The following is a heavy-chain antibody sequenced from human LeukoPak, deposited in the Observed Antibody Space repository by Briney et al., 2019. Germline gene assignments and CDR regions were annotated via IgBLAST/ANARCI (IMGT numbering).Heavy chain of an antibody. Sequence: PGGSLRLSCAASGFTFGEYAMSWFRQAPGKGLEWVGFIRSKAYGGTTEYAASVKGRFTISRDDSKRIAYLRMNSLKTEDTAVYYCTRGTMVRETLDYWGQGTLVTVSS. CDR3: TRGTMVRETLDY. CDR2: IRSKAYGGTT. J-gene: IGHJ4*02. V-gene: IGHV3-49*03. CDR1: GFTFGEYA. D-gene: IGHD3-10*01.